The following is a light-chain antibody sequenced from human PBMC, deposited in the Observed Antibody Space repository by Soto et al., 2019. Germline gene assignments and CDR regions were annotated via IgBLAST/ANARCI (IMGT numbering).Light chain of an antibody. CDR2: YDD. CDR1: SSNIGNNA. J-gene: IGLJ1*01. V-gene: IGLV1-36*01. Sequence: SVLTQPPSVSEAPRERVTISCTGSSSNIGNNAVNWYQQLPGKAPKLLIYYDDLLPSGVSDRFSGSKPGTSASLAISGLQSEDEADYYCAAWDDSLNGYVFGTGTKVTVL. CDR3: AAWDDSLNGYV.